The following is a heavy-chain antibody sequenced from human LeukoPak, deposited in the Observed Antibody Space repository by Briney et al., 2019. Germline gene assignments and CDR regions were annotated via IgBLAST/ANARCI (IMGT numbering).Heavy chain of an antibody. Sequence: VKFSCTASGYTFTGYYMHWVRQAPVQGLDWMGCIDPDSGGTRYAKKFTGRVTMTRDTSISTAYMELSSLRSDATAVYYCASARTYCGGDCSYFDFWGQGTLVTVSS. D-gene: IGHD2-21*02. CDR1: GYTFTGYY. J-gene: IGHJ4*02. CDR3: ASARTYCGGDCSYFDF. V-gene: IGHV1-2*02. CDR2: IDPDSGGT.